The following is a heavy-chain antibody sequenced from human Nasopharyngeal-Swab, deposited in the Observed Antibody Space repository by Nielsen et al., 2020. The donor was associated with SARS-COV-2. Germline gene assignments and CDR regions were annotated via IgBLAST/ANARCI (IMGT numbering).Heavy chain of an antibody. CDR2: INPNSGDP. Sequence: ASVKVSCKASAYTFTDYYMHCVRQAPGQGLEWMGRINPNSGDPNYAQNFQGRVTMTRDTSIKTAYMELSSLRSDDTAVYYCARDDGDVPGVTGSGPPGGFWGQGTLVTVSS. CDR1: AYTFTDYY. CDR3: ARDDGDVPGVTGSGPPGGF. J-gene: IGHJ4*02. D-gene: IGHD2-8*01. V-gene: IGHV1-2*06.